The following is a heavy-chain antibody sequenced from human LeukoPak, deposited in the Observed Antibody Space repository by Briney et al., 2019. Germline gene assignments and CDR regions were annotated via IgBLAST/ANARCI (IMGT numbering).Heavy chain of an antibody. V-gene: IGHV3-7*01. D-gene: IGHD6-6*01. CDR3: ARRGGSSSRRSPIDY. CDR2: IKEDGSQR. CDR1: GFPFIDYW. Sequence: QPGGSLKLPGKASGFPFIDYWMTWSGQAPGKGPDGVANIKEDGSQRYYWDSVRGRFTIDRDNAKNLLFLQMKGLRAEDTAVYYCARRGGSSSRRSPIDYWGQGTLVTVSS. J-gene: IGHJ4*02.